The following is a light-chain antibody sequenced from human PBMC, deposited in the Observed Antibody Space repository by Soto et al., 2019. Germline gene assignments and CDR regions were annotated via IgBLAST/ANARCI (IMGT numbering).Light chain of an antibody. CDR3: SSYTGSTNYV. J-gene: IGLJ1*01. V-gene: IGLV2-14*01. CDR2: QVT. CDR1: SSDVGIYNY. Sequence: QSVLTQPASVSGSPGQSITISCTGTSSDVGIYNYVSWYQQHSGKAPKLMIYQVTNRPSGVSNRFSGSKSGNTASLTISGLQAEDEADYYCSSYTGSTNYVFGTGTKGTVL.